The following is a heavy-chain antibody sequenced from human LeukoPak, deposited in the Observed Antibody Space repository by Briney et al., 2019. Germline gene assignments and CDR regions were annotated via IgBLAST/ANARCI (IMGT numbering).Heavy chain of an antibody. V-gene: IGHV4-34*01. CDR1: GGSFSGFY. CDR2: INHSRST. Sequence: SETLSLTCAVYGGSFSGFYWSWIRQPPGKGLEWIGEINHSRSTNYNPSLESRVTISVDTSKNQFSLKLSSVTAADTAVYSCARGGSSSYFDYWGQGTLVTVSS. CDR3: ARGGSSSYFDY. J-gene: IGHJ4*02. D-gene: IGHD6-13*01.